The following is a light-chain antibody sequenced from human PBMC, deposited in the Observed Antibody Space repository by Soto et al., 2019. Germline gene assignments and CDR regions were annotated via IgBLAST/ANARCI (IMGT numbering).Light chain of an antibody. V-gene: IGLV1-40*01. Sequence: QSVLTQPPSVSGAPGQRVTISCTGSSSNIGAGYDVHWYQQLPGTAPKLLIYGNSNRPSGVPDRFSGSKSGTSASLAITGRQAEDEADYYCQSYDSSLGPWVFGGGTKRTVL. CDR1: SSNIGAGYD. J-gene: IGLJ3*02. CDR2: GNS. CDR3: QSYDSSLGPWV.